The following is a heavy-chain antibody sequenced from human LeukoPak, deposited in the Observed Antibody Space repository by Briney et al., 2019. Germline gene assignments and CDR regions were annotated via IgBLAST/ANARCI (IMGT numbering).Heavy chain of an antibody. CDR2: TYYRSKWYL. Sequence: SQTLSLTCGISGDSVSSNSATWNWIRQSPSRGLEWLGRTYYRSKWYLDYAVSVRSRITINADTSKNQLSPQLNSVTPEDTAVYYCARDQDAFDIWGQGTMVTVSS. J-gene: IGHJ3*02. CDR3: ARDQDAFDI. V-gene: IGHV6-1*01. CDR1: GDSVSSNSAT.